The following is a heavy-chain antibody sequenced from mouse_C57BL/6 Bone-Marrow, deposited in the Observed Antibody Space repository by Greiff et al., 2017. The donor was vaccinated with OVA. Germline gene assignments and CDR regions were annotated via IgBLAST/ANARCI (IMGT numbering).Heavy chain of an antibody. J-gene: IGHJ1*03. D-gene: IGHD4-1*02. V-gene: IGHV7-3*01. CDR2: IRNKANGYTT. CDR3: ARPTGTGWYFDV. CDR1: GFTFTDYY. Sequence: EVNVVESGGGLVQPGGSLSLSCAASGFTFTDYYMSWVRQPPGKALEWLGFIRNKANGYTTEYSASVKGRFTISRDNSQSILYLQMNALRAEDSATYYCARPTGTGWYFDVWGTGTTVTVSS.